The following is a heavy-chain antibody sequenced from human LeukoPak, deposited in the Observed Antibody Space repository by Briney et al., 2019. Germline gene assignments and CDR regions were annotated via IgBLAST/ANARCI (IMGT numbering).Heavy chain of an antibody. CDR2: IYYSGST. Sequence: PSETLSLTCTVSGGSISSYYWSWIRQPPGKGLEWIGYIYYSGSTNYNPSLKSRVTISVDTSKNQFSLKLSSVTAADTAVYYCARGAYRYSSGHDYWGQGTLVTVSS. D-gene: IGHD6-19*01. V-gene: IGHV4-59*12. CDR3: ARGAYRYSSGHDY. CDR1: GGSISSYY. J-gene: IGHJ4*02.